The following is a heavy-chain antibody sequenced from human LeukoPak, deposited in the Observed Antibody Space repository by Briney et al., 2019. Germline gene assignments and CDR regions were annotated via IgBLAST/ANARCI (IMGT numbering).Heavy chain of an antibody. CDR2: MNPNSGKT. CDR3: ARGDDYGDYGWFDP. J-gene: IGHJ5*02. D-gene: IGHD4-17*01. CDR1: GYTFTSYD. V-gene: IGHV1-8*01. Sequence: GASVTVSCTASGYTFTSYDINWVRQATGQGLEWVGWMNPNSGKTGYAQKFQGRVTMTRNTSISTAYMELSSLRSEDTAVYYCARGDDYGDYGWFDPWGQGTLVTVSS.